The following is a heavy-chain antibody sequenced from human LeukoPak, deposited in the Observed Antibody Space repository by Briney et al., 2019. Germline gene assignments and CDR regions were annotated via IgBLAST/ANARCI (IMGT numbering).Heavy chain of an antibody. CDR3: ARDQGGDFDY. J-gene: IGHJ4*02. CDR2: ISSSGSTI. Sequence: PGGSLRLSCAASGFTFSSYEMNWVRQAPGKGLEWVSYISSSGSTIYYADSAKGRFTISRDNAKNSLYLQMNSLRAEDTAVYYCARDQGGDFDYWGQGTLVTVSS. CDR1: GFTFSSYE. V-gene: IGHV3-48*03. D-gene: IGHD2-21*01.